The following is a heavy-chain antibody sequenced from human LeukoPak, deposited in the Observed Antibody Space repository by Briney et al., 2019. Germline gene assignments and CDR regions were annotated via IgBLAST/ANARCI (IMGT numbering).Heavy chain of an antibody. V-gene: IGHV3-21*04. J-gene: IGHJ3*02. CDR1: GFTFSSYS. CDR3: AKVMDSSGWYGGAFDI. D-gene: IGHD6-19*01. Sequence: PGGSLRLSCAASGFTFSSYSMNWVRQAPGKGLEWVSSISSSSSYIYYADSVKGRFTISRDNAKNSLYLQMNSLRAEDTALYYCAKVMDSSGWYGGAFDIWGQGTMVTVSS. CDR2: ISSSSSYI.